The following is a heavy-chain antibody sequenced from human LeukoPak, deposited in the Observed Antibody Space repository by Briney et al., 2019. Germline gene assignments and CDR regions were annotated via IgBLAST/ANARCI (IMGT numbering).Heavy chain of an antibody. CDR1: GGTFSSYA. CDR3: ARSGSYYYYGMDV. CDR2: IIPIFGTA. D-gene: IGHD6-25*01. Sequence: SVKVSCKASGGTFSSYAISWVRQAPGQGLEWMGGIIPIFGTANYAQKFQGRVTITADESTSTAYMELSSLRSEDTAVYYCARSGSYYYYGMDVWGQGTTVTVSS. J-gene: IGHJ6*02. V-gene: IGHV1-69*13.